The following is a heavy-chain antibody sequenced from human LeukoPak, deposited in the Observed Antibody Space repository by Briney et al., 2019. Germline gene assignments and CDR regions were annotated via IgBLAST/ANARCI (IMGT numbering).Heavy chain of an antibody. CDR1: GYTFTDYG. CDR2: ISAYNGNT. V-gene: IGHV1-18*01. CDR3: ARRRGYSGYDDAFDI. D-gene: IGHD5-12*01. J-gene: IGHJ3*02. Sequence: ASVKVSCKASGYTFTDYGFTWVRQAPGQGLEWMGWISAYNGNTNYAQKLQGRITMTTDTSTSTAYMELRSLRSDDTAVYYCARRRGYSGYDDAFDIWGQGTMVTVSS.